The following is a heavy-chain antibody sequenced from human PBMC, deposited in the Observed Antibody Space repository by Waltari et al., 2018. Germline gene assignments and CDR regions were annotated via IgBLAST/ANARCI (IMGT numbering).Heavy chain of an antibody. CDR2: IYSGGST. J-gene: IGHJ5*02. CDR1: GFTVSSHY. CDR3: AREYYDILTGPAGWFDP. D-gene: IGHD3-9*01. V-gene: IGHV3-53*01. Sequence: EVQLVESGGGLIQPGGSLRLSCAASGFTVSSHYMSWVRQAPGKGLEWVSVIYSGGSTYYAASVKGRFTISRDNSKNTLYLQMNSLRAEDTAVYYCAREYYDILTGPAGWFDPWGQGTLVTVSS.